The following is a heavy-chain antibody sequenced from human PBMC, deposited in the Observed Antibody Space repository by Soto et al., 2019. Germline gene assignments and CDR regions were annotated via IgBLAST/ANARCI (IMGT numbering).Heavy chain of an antibody. CDR2: IYYSGST. J-gene: IGHJ6*02. Sequence: SETLSLTCTVSGGSISSYYWSWIRQPPGKGLEWIGYIYYSGSTNYNPSLKSRVTISVDTSKNQFSLKLSSVTAADTAVYYCARSGSSWRGTNYYYYGMDVWGQGTTVTVAS. D-gene: IGHD6-13*01. CDR3: ARSGSSWRGTNYYYYGMDV. CDR1: GGSISSYY. V-gene: IGHV4-59*01.